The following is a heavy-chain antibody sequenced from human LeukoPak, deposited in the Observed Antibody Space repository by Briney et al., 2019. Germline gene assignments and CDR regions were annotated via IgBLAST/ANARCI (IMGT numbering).Heavy chain of an antibody. CDR2: INPNSGGT. CDR1: GYTFTGYY. V-gene: IGHV1-2*02. J-gene: IGHJ4*02. CDR3: VLRGGATILGHFGY. D-gene: IGHD1-26*01. Sequence: VASVKVSCKASGYTFTGYYMHWVRQAPGQGLEWMGWINPNSGGTNYAQKFQGRVTMTRDTSISTAYMELSRLRSDDTAVYYCVLRGGATILGHFGYWGQGTLVTVSS.